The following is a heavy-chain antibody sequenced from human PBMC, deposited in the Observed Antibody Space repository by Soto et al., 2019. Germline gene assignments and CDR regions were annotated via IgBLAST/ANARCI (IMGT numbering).Heavy chain of an antibody. J-gene: IGHJ6*02. CDR1: GYSFAMYG. D-gene: IGHD2-21*02. V-gene: IGHV1-18*01. CDR2: INPYNGDT. Sequence: QVQLVQSGAEVKKPGASVKVSCKASGYSFAMYGFTWVRQAPGQGLEWMGWINPYNGDTNYAQRFQGRVAMTTDRSXXTAYMELRSLRSDDTAVYYCARDEYGGDSGYAMDVWGQGTTVTVSS. CDR3: ARDEYGGDSGYAMDV.